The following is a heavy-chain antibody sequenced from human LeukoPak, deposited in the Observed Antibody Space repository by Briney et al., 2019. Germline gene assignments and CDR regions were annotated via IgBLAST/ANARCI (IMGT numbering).Heavy chain of an antibody. CDR2: IRGTSGNT. Sequence: GGCLRLSCAASGCTFSIYARSWVREAPGKGLEWVSSIRGTSGNTYYADSVKGRFAISRDNSKDTLYLQMNSLRAEDTAIYYCAKFRADSSGWPFDYWGQGTLVTVSS. CDR3: AKFRADSSGWPFDY. J-gene: IGHJ4*02. D-gene: IGHD6-19*01. CDR1: GCTFSIYA. V-gene: IGHV3-23*01.